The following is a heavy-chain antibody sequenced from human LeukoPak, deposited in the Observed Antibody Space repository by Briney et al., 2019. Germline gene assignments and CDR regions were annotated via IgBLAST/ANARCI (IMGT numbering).Heavy chain of an antibody. Sequence: SVTVSCKASGGTFSSYAISWVRQAPGQGLEWMGGIIPIFGTANYAQKFQGRVTITTDESTSTAYMELSSLRSEDTAVYYCARSLTGYAFDAFDIWGQGTMVTVSS. V-gene: IGHV1-69*05. D-gene: IGHD3-9*01. CDR2: IIPIFGTA. CDR1: GGTFSSYA. J-gene: IGHJ3*02. CDR3: ARSLTGYAFDAFDI.